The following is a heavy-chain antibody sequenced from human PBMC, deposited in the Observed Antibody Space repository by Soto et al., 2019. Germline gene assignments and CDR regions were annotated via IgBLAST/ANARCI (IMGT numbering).Heavy chain of an antibody. CDR3: AKDPGLGSLWTSWIDF. Sequence: GGSLRLSCAASGFSFNNDAMTWVRQAPGKGLEWVSGISGSGGSTYYADSVKGRFTISRDNSKNMLYLQMHSLRVEDTAIYYCAKDPGLGSLWTSWIDFSGQGILVTVSS. D-gene: IGHD1-1*01. CDR2: ISGSGGST. CDR1: GFSFNNDA. J-gene: IGHJ5*01. V-gene: IGHV3-23*01.